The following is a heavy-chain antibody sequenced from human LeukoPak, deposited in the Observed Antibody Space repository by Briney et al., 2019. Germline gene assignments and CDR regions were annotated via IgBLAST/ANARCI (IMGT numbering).Heavy chain of an antibody. D-gene: IGHD3-22*01. CDR1: GYTFTSYA. J-gene: IGHJ4*02. V-gene: IGHV1-3*01. Sequence: ASVKVSCKASGYTFTSYAMHWVRQAPGQRLEWMGWINAGNGNTKYSQKFQDRVTITRDTSASTAYMELSSLRSEDTAVYYCARDSHYYESSGYNQGDFDYWGQGTLVTVSS. CDR2: INAGNGNT. CDR3: ARDSHYYESSGYNQGDFDY.